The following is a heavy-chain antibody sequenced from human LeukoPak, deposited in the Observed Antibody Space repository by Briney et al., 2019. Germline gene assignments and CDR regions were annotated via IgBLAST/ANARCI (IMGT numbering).Heavy chain of an antibody. D-gene: IGHD6-13*01. CDR1: GGTFSSYA. CDR2: IIPILGIA. J-gene: IGHJ6*02. V-gene: IGHV1-69*04. Sequence: SVNVSCKASGGTFSSYAISWVRQAPGQGLEWMGRIIPILGIANYAQKFQGRVTITADKSTSTAYMELSSLRSEDTAVYYCARDRYSSSWYYYYGMDVWGQGTTVTVSS. CDR3: ARDRYSSSWYYYYGMDV.